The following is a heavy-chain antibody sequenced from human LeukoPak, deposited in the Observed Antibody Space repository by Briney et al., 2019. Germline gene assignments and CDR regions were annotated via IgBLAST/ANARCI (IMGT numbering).Heavy chain of an antibody. V-gene: IGHV1-46*01. CDR2: INPSGGST. D-gene: IGHD3-22*01. Sequence: ASVKVSCKASGYTFTSYDINWVRQATGQGLEWMGIINPSGGSTSYAQKFQGRVTMTRDTSTSTVYMELSSLRSEDTAVYYCARGYYDSSGYYWGGDFDYWGQGTLVTVSS. CDR1: GYTFTSYD. CDR3: ARGYYDSSGYYWGGDFDY. J-gene: IGHJ4*02.